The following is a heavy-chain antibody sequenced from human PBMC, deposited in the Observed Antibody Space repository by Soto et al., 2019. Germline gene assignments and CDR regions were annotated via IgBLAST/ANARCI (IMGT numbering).Heavy chain of an antibody. D-gene: IGHD2-2*01. CDR1: GFAFNNYG. J-gene: IGHJ4*02. CDR2: ISKSDYT. Sequence: GGSLRLSCTVSGFAFNNYGINWVRQAPGKGLEWVSSISKSDYTYYPDSVKGRFTISRDNAKNSVSLQMNTLRVEDTAVYYCAREDSIIIPAVPDFWGQGTLVTVSS. V-gene: IGHV3-21*01. CDR3: AREDSIIIPAVPDF.